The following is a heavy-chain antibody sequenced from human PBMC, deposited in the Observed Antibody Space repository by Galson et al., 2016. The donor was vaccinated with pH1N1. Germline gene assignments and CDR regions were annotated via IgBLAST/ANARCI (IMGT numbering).Heavy chain of an antibody. CDR2: MSTNSDDT. J-gene: IGHJ4*02. Sequence: SVKVSCKASGYTFTDYYLHWVRQAPGQGLEWMGWMSTNSDDTNSAQNFQGRVTMTRDTSVTTAYMELSRLRSDDTAIYYCARGGPTVTTYDSWGQGTLVTVSS. D-gene: IGHD4-17*01. CDR3: ARGGPTVTTYDS. CDR1: GYTFTDYY. V-gene: IGHV1-2*02.